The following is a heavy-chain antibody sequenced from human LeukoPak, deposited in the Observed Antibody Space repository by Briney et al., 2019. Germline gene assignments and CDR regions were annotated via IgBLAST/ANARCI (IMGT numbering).Heavy chain of an antibody. CDR2: IYPGDSDT. CDR1: GYSFPNYW. Sequence: RGESLKISCKGSGYSFPNYWIAWVRQMPGKGLEWMGIIYPGDSDTKYSPSFEGQVTLSADKSINTAYLQWSSLTASDTAMYYCAGLTDYYDSSGYYRNYNWFDPWGQGTLVTVSS. J-gene: IGHJ5*02. CDR3: AGLTDYYDSSGYYRNYNWFDP. V-gene: IGHV5-51*01. D-gene: IGHD3-22*01.